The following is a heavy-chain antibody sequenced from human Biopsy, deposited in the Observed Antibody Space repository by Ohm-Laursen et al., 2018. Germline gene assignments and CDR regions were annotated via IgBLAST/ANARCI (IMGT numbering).Heavy chain of an antibody. D-gene: IGHD1-26*01. V-gene: IGHV3-64*01. CDR3: ARGNSENNYYFAMDV. CDR1: GLTFSIYA. CDR2: INSNGGTT. Sequence: SLRLSCAASGLTFSIYAIHWVRQAPGQGLEHVAAINSNGGTTYYVNSVKGRFTISRDNSKNTVSLQIGSLRSEDMAVYYCARGNSENNYYFAMDVWGQGTTVTVSS. J-gene: IGHJ6*02.